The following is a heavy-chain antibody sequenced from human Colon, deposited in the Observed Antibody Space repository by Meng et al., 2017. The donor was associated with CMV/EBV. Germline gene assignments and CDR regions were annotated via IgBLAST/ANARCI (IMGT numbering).Heavy chain of an antibody. D-gene: IGHD2-15*01. CDR3: TTLLRGF. Sequence: EVHLVESGGGLVKPGGSLRLSCAASGFTFTNAAMTWVRQASGKGLEWIGRIKSKIDGGKIDYAAPVRGRFAISRDDSKATVYLQIDTLEIEDTSMYYCTTLLRGFWGQGTLVTVSS. CDR1: GFTFTNAA. CDR2: IKSKIDGGKI. J-gene: IGHJ4*02. V-gene: IGHV3-15*01.